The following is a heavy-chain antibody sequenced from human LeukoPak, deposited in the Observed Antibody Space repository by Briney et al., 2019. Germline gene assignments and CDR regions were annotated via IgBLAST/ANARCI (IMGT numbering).Heavy chain of an antibody. CDR3: AREMALRLGELSYLLKFDP. Sequence: SETLSLTCTVSGGSISSGSYYWSWIRQPAGKGLEWIGRIYTSGSTSYNPSLKSRVTISVDTSKNQFSLKLSSVTAADTAVYYCAREMALRLGELSYLLKFDPWGQGTLVTVSS. CDR2: IYTSGST. CDR1: GGSISSGSYY. V-gene: IGHV4-61*02. J-gene: IGHJ5*02. D-gene: IGHD3-16*02.